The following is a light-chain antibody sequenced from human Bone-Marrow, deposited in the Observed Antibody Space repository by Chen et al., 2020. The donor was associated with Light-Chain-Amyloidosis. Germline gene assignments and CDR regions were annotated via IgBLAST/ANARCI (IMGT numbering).Light chain of an antibody. Sequence: SYDLTQPPSVSVSPGQTARITCSGDDLPTKYAYWYQQKPGQAPVLVIHRDTERPSGISERFSGSSSGTTATLTISGVQAEDEADYPCQSADSSGTYEVIFGGGTKLTVL. CDR1: DLPTKY. J-gene: IGLJ2*01. CDR2: RDT. V-gene: IGLV3-25*03. CDR3: QSADSSGTYEVI.